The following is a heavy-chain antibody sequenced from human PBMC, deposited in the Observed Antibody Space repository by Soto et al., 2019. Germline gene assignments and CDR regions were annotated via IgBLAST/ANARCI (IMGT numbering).Heavy chain of an antibody. V-gene: IGHV3-72*01. J-gene: IGHJ6*03. CDR3: RATGPDYYYYYMDV. CDR1: GFTFSDHY. D-gene: IGHD5-12*01. Sequence: GGSLRLSCAASGFTFSDHYMDWVRQAPGKGLEWVGRTRNKANSYTTEYAASVKGRLTISRDDSKNSLYLQMNSLKTEDTAVYYCRATGPDYYYYYMDVWGKGTTVTVSS. CDR2: TRNKANSYTT.